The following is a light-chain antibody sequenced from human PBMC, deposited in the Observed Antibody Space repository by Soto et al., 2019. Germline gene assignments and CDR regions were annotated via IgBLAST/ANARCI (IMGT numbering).Light chain of an antibody. CDR3: QQYENLPIT. Sequence: DLQMTQSPSSLSASVGDRVTITCQASQDINSYLSWYQQQPGQAPKLLIYDASNLHPGVPSRFSGSGSGTDFSFTISSLQPEDIATYYCQQYENLPITFGQGTRLEIK. J-gene: IGKJ5*01. CDR2: DAS. V-gene: IGKV1-33*01. CDR1: QDINSY.